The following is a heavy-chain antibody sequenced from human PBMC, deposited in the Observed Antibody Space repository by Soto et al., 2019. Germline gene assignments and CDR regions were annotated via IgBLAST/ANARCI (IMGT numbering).Heavy chain of an antibody. CDR1: GGAYSSYA. J-gene: IGHJ5*02. D-gene: IGHD3-10*01. V-gene: IGHV1-69*13. Sequence: SVKVSCKASGGAYSSYAISWVRQAPGQGLEWMGGIIPIFGTANYAQKFQGRVTITADESTSTAYMELSSLRSEDTAVYYCARDGVRGVINWFDPWGQGTLVTVSS. CDR2: IIPIFGTA. CDR3: ARDGVRGVINWFDP.